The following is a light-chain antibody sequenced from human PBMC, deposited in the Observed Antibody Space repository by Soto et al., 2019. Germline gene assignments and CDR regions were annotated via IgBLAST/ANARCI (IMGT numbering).Light chain of an antibody. V-gene: IGKV1-5*01. CDR3: QQYDNYPLT. Sequence: DIPMTQSPSSLSASVGDRVTITCRASQSISSYLNWYQQKPGTAPKLLIFDASRLESGVPSRFSGSASGTEFTLTISSLQPDDFATYYCQQYDNYPLTFGGGTKVDIK. CDR1: QSISSY. J-gene: IGKJ4*01. CDR2: DAS.